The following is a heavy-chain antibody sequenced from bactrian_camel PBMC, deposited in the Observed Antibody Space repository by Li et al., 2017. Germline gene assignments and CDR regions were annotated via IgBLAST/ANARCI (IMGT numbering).Heavy chain of an antibody. D-gene: IGHD2*01. CDR2: INSRGVIT. CDR1: GFTFSTYA. J-gene: IGHJ4*01. V-gene: IGHV3S35*01. Sequence: VQLVESGGGLVQPGGSLVLSCAASGFTFSTYAMSWVRQAPGEGLDWVGHINSRGVITHYSDSVRGRFTISRDNAKNAVYLQMNSLKSEDTALYYCGTRASSDYKGWGQGTQVTVS. CDR3: GTRASSDYKG.